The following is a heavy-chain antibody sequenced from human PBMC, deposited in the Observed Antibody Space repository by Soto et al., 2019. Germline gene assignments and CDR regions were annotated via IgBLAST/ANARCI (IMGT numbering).Heavy chain of an antibody. CDR1: GGSISSYY. Sequence: ETLSLTCTVSGGSISSYYWSWIRQPPGKGLEWIGYIYYSGSTNYNPSLKSRVTISVDTSKNQFSLKLSSVTAADTAVYYCARVNGSGYYTYYYYYMDVWGKGTTVTVSS. D-gene: IGHD3-3*01. J-gene: IGHJ6*03. CDR3: ARVNGSGYYTYYYYYMDV. CDR2: IYYSGST. V-gene: IGHV4-59*01.